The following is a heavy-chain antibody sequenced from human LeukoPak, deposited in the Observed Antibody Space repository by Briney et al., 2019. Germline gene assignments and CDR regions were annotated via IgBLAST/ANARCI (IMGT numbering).Heavy chain of an antibody. CDR3: ARELVSLGTGYFDL. J-gene: IGHJ2*01. D-gene: IGHD7-27*01. CDR1: GFTFGTYG. Sequence: GGSLRLSCEASGFTFGTYGMTWVRQAPGKGLEWVSGITGSSTWTYYADSVRGRFTISRDNSKNTLHLQMNNLTADDTAIYYCARELVSLGTGYFDLWGRGTLVTVPS. CDR2: ITGSSTWT. V-gene: IGHV3-23*01.